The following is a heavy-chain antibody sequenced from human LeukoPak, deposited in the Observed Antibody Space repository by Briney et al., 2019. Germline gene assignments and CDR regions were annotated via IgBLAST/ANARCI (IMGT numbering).Heavy chain of an antibody. CDR1: GFTFSSYD. CDR3: AKDRGYCSGGSCYWGFYFDY. CDR2: IGTAGDP. D-gene: IGHD2-15*01. J-gene: IGHJ4*02. Sequence: GGSLRLSCAASGFTFSSYDMHWVRQATGKGLEWVSAIGTAGDPYYPDSVKGRFTISRDNSKNTLYLQMSSLRAEDTAVYYCAKDRGYCSGGSCYWGFYFDYWGQGTLVTVSS. V-gene: IGHV3-13*05.